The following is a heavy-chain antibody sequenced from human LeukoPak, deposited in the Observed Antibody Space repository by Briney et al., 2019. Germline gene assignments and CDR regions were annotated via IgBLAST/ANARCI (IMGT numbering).Heavy chain of an antibody. CDR1: GGSISSGGYD. D-gene: IGHD5-24*01. J-gene: IGHJ5*02. Sequence: SQTLSLTCTVSGGSISSGGYDWSWIRQHPGKGLEWIGYIYYSGSTYYNPSLKSRVTISVDTSKNQFSLKLSSVTAADTALYYCARGGRRDGYNPGYWFDPWGQGTLVTVSS. CDR3: ARGGRRDGYNPGYWFDP. V-gene: IGHV4-31*03. CDR2: IYYSGST.